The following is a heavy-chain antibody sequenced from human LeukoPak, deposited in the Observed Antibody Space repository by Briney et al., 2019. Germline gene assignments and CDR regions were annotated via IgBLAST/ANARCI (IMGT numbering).Heavy chain of an antibody. CDR3: ARSLRFLEWFPNFDY. V-gene: IGHV1-69*13. J-gene: IGHJ4*02. CDR1: GGTFSSYA. Sequence: SVKVSCKASGGTFSSYAISWVRQAPGQGLEWMGGIIPIFGTANYAQKFQGRVTITADESTSTAYMELSSLRSEDTAVYYCARSLRFLEWFPNFDYWGQGTLVTASS. D-gene: IGHD3-3*01. CDR2: IIPIFGTA.